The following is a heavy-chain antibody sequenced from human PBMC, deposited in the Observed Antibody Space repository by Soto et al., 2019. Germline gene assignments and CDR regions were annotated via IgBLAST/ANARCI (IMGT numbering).Heavy chain of an antibody. Sequence: EVQLVESGGGLVQPGGSLRLSCAASGFTFSSYSMNWVRQAPGKGLEWVSYISSISSTIYYADSVKGRYTISRDNANNSLYLQTNSLRDEDTAVYYCAGVVVVPVVYYYGMDVWGKGTTVTVS. J-gene: IGHJ6*04. CDR2: ISSISSTI. CDR1: GFTFSSYS. D-gene: IGHD2-2*01. CDR3: AGVVVVPVVYYYGMDV. V-gene: IGHV3-48*02.